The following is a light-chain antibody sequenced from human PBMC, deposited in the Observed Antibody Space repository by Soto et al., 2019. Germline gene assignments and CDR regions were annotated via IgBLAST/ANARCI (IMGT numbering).Light chain of an antibody. CDR3: QQYGNSPRYS. CDR2: DAS. J-gene: IGKJ2*03. V-gene: IGKV3-15*01. Sequence: EIVMTQSPATLSVSPGERATLSCRASQSVSINLAWYQQQPGQARGLLSYDASTRATDIPARFSGSGSGTEFTLTISSLQSEDFAVYYCQQYGNSPRYSFGQGTKLEI. CDR1: QSVSIN.